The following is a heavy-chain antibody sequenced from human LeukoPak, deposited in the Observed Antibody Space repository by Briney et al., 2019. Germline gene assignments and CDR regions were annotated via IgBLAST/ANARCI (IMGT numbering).Heavy chain of an antibody. CDR2: IYTSGST. J-gene: IGHJ4*02. Sequence: SETLSLTCAVYGGSFSGYYWSWIRQPAGKGLEWIGRIYTSGSTNYNPSLKSRVTMSVDTSKNQFSLKLSSVTAADTAVYYCARDGKEDYYDSSGYYLPFDYWGQGTLVTVSS. CDR1: GGSFSGYY. V-gene: IGHV4-4*07. CDR3: ARDGKEDYYDSSGYYLPFDY. D-gene: IGHD3-22*01.